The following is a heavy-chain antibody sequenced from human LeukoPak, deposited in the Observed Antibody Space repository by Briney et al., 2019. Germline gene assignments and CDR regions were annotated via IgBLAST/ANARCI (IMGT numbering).Heavy chain of an antibody. CDR3: AKDRSQWLGPFYYYGMDV. V-gene: IGHV3-30*18. CDR2: ISYDGSNK. J-gene: IGHJ6*04. CDR1: GFTFSSYG. D-gene: IGHD6-19*01. Sequence: GGSLRLSCAASGFTFSSYGMHWVRQAPGKGLERVAVISYDGSNKYYADSVKGRFTISRDNSKNTPYLQMNSLRAEDTAVYYCAKDRSQWLGPFYYYGMDVWGKGTTVTVSS.